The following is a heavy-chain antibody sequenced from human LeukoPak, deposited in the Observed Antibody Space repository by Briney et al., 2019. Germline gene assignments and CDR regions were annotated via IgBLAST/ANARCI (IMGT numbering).Heavy chain of an antibody. D-gene: IGHD3-22*01. J-gene: IGHJ5*02. CDR3: ALLEYYYDSSGYYPSGFDP. CDR2: VYISGST. Sequence: SETLSLTCTVSGDSVSSSYWSWIRQPAGKGLEWIGRVYISGSTNYNPSLKSRVTMSVDTSKNQFSLKLSSVTAADTAVYYCALLEYYYDSSGYYPSGFDPWGQGTLVTVSS. V-gene: IGHV4-4*07. CDR1: GDSVSSSY.